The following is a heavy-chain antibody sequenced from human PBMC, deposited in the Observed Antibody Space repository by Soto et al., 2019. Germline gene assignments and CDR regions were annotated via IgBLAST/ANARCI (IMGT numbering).Heavy chain of an antibody. V-gene: IGHV3-64*01. CDR2: ISSNGGST. J-gene: IGHJ6*03. CDR3: ARATTRYCSGGSCYVDV. Sequence: EVQLVESGGGLVQPGGSLRLSCAASGFTFSSYAMHWVRQAPGKGLEYVSAISSNGGSTYYANSVKGRFTISRENSKNTLYLQMGSLRAEDMAVYYCARATTRYCSGGSCYVDVWGKGTTVTVSS. D-gene: IGHD2-15*01. CDR1: GFTFSSYA.